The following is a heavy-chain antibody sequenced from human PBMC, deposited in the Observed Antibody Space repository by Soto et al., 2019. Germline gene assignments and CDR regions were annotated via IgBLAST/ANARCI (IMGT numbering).Heavy chain of an antibody. D-gene: IGHD6-19*01. J-gene: IGHJ6*03. Sequence: QDQLVQSGVEVKKPGASVKVSCKASGYSFTNYGITWVRQAPGQGLEWMGWISAYNGNTNYAQKFQGRDTMTTDASTSTAYLEWRRLRSDATAVYYCARDRGVAPPVAGNTHYYYYMDVWGKGTTVTVSS. CDR1: GYSFTNYG. CDR2: ISAYNGNT. V-gene: IGHV1-18*01. CDR3: ARDRGVAPPVAGNTHYYYYMDV.